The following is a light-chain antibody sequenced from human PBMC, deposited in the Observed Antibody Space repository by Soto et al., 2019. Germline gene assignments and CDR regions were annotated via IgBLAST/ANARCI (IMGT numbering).Light chain of an antibody. CDR1: QSISSW. J-gene: IGKJ2*01. V-gene: IGKV1-5*01. Sequence: DIQMTQSPSTLSASVGDRVTITCRSSQSISSWLAWYQQKPGKAPKLLIYDASSLESGVPTSFSGSGSGTAFTLTISSLQPDDFGTYYCQQYNSYVYTFGQGTKLEIK. CDR2: DAS. CDR3: QQYNSYVYT.